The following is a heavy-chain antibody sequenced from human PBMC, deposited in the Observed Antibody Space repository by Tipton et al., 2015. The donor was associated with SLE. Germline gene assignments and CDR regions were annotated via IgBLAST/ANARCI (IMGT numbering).Heavy chain of an antibody. CDR2: AHHREGS. CDR1: GGSVISSPHH. D-gene: IGHD6-19*01. J-gene: IGHJ4*02. Sequence: TLSLTCSVSGGSVISSPHHWGWVRQPPGRGLEGIGSAHHREGSSQTRTLRSRVTISVDTSKNQCSLRLHPVTAADTAVYYCARDLSSSGISDYWGQGTLVTVSS. V-gene: IGHV4-39*07. CDR3: ARDLSSSGISDY.